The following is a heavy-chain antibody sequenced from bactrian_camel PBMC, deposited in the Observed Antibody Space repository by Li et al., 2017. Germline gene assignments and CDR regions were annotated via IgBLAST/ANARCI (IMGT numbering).Heavy chain of an antibody. CDR1: GYDYSSFC. J-gene: IGHJ4*01. Sequence: VQLVESGGGSVQAGESLRLSCVVSGYDYSSFCMGWFRQSPGRERAGAADIDMDGRTSYAESVKGRFTISKDNAKNTVYLQMDSLKPNDTAMSYCASSYQRGINWSDSGKYTYWGQGTQVTVS. CDR3: ASSYQRGINWSDSGKYTY. CDR2: IDMDGRT. D-gene: IGHD2*01. V-gene: IGHV3S10*01.